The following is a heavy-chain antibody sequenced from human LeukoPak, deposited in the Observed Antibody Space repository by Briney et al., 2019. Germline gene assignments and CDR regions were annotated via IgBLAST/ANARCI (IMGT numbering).Heavy chain of an antibody. D-gene: IGHD6-19*01. V-gene: IGHV1-8*01. CDR3: ARGEYQWLTQNYYYYYMDV. CDR2: MNPNSGNT. CDR1: GYTFTSYD. J-gene: IGHJ6*03. Sequence: GASVKVSCKASGYTFTSYDINWVRQATGQGLEWMGWMNPNSGNTGYAQKFQGRVTMTRNTSISTAYMELSSLRSEDTAVYYCARGEYQWLTQNYYYYYMDVWGKGTTVTVSS.